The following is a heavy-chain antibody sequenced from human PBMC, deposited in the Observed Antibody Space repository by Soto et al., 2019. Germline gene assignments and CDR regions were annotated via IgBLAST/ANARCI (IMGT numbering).Heavy chain of an antibody. V-gene: IGHV4-31*03. CDR1: GGSISSGGYY. J-gene: IGHJ4*02. CDR2: IYYSGST. D-gene: IGHD3-10*01. CDR3: ATSPGRLLWFGELSARLYYFDY. Sequence: SETLSLTCTVSGGSISSGGYYWSWIRQHPGKGLEWIGYIYYSGSTYYNPSLKSRVTISVDTSKNQFSLKLSSVTAADTAVYYCATSPGRLLWFGELSARLYYFDYWGQGTLVTVSS.